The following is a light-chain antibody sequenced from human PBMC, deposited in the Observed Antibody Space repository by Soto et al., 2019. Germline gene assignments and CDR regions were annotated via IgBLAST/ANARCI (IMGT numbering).Light chain of an antibody. V-gene: IGKV3-15*01. CDR3: QQYNNWPLMYT. J-gene: IGKJ2*01. CDR1: QSVSSN. Sequence: EIVMTQSPATLSVSPGERATLSCRASQSVSSNLAWYQQKPGQAPRLLIYGASTRATGIPARFSGSGSGTEFTLTISILQSEDFAFYYCQQYNNWPLMYTFGQGTKLEIK. CDR2: GAS.